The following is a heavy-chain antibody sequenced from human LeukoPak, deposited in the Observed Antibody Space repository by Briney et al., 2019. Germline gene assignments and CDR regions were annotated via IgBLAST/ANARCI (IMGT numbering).Heavy chain of an antibody. D-gene: IGHD6-13*01. J-gene: IGHJ4*02. CDR2: ISGYNGNT. CDR3: ARVGITAAFFDY. CDR1: GYTFINYG. V-gene: IGHV1-18*04. Sequence: ASVKVSCKASGYTFINYGISWVRQAPGQRLEWMGWISGYNGNTKYAQKLQGRVTMTTDTPTSTAYMELRSLRSDDTAIYYCARVGITAAFFDYWGQGTLVTVSS.